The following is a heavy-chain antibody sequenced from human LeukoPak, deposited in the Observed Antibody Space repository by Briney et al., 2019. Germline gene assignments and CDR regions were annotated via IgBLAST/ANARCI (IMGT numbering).Heavy chain of an antibody. V-gene: IGHV4-34*01. CDR1: GGSFSDYY. CDR2: IYYSGST. D-gene: IGHD3-3*01. Sequence: SETLSLTCAVYGGSFSDYYWTWIRQPPGKGLEWIGSIYYSGSTYYNPSLKSRVTISVDTSKNQFSLKLSSVTAADTAVYYCASSADFWSGYPYYFDYWGQGTLVTVSS. J-gene: IGHJ4*02. CDR3: ASSADFWSGYPYYFDY.